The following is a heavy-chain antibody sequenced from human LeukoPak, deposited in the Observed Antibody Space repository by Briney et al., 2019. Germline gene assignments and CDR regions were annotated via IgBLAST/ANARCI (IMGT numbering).Heavy chain of an antibody. Sequence: GGSLRLSCAASGFTFSSYDMTWVRQAPGRGLEWVAFIRYDGSNKYYADSVKGRFTISRDNSKNTLYLQMNRLRAEDTAVYYCAKDSSWIAAGGRNFDYWGQGTLVTVSS. D-gene: IGHD6-13*01. J-gene: IGHJ4*02. CDR1: GFTFSSYD. V-gene: IGHV3-30*02. CDR2: IRYDGSNK. CDR3: AKDSSWIAAGGRNFDY.